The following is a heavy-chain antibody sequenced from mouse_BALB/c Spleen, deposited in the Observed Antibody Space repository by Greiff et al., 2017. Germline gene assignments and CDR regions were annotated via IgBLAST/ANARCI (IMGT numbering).Heavy chain of an antibody. J-gene: IGHJ3*01. CDR3: AREGLGVRTLFAY. D-gene: IGHD2-14*01. CDR1: GYSFTGYY. CDR2: ISCYNGAT. V-gene: IGHV1S34*01. Sequence: LVKTGASVKISCKASGYSFTGYYMHWVKQSHGKSLELIGYISCYNGATSYNQKFKGKATFTVDTSSSTAYMQFNSLTSEDSAVYYCAREGLGVRTLFAYWGQGTLVTVSA.